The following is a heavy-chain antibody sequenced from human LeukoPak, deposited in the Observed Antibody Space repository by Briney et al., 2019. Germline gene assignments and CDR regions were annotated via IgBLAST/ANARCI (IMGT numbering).Heavy chain of an antibody. CDR2: IIPIFGTA. V-gene: IGHV1-69*05. CDR3: AASDLGDAFDI. J-gene: IGHJ3*02. D-gene: IGHD2-21*02. CDR1: VGTFSSYA. Sequence: SVKVSCKASVGTFSSYAIRWVRQAPGQGLEWMGGIIPIFGTANYAQKFQGRVTITTDESTSTAYMELSSLRSEDTAVYYCAASDLGDAFDIWGQGTMVTVSS.